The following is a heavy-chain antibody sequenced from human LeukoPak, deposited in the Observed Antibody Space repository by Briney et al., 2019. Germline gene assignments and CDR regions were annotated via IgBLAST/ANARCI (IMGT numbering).Heavy chain of an antibody. Sequence: GASVKVSCKASGYTLTSYDINWVRQATGQGLEWMGWMNPNSGNTGYAQKFQGRVTMTRNTSISTAYMELSSLRSEDTAVYYCARAPGYYYGSGSYPVYYYYYGMDVWGQGTTVTVSS. CDR1: GYTLTSYD. V-gene: IGHV1-8*01. CDR3: ARAPGYYYGSGSYPVYYYYYGMDV. J-gene: IGHJ6*02. CDR2: MNPNSGNT. D-gene: IGHD3-10*01.